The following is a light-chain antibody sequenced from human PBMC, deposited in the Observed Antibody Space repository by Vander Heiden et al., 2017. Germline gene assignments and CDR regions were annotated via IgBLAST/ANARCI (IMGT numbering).Light chain of an antibody. J-gene: IGLJ2*01. CDR2: SNN. CDR1: SSNIGSNT. V-gene: IGLV1-44*01. Sequence: QSVLTQPPSASGTPGQRVTISISGSSSNIGSNTVHWYQPLPGTAPKLLIYSNNQRPSGVPDRFSGSKSGTSASLAISGLQSEEEADYYCAAWDDSLNGPVFGGGTKLTVL. CDR3: AAWDDSLNGPV.